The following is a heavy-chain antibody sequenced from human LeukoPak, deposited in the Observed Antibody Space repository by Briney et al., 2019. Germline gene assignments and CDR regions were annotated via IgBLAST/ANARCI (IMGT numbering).Heavy chain of an antibody. Sequence: SVKVSCKASGGTFSSYATSWVRQAPGQGLEWMGRIIPILGIANYAQKFQGRVTITADKSTSTAYMELSSLRSEDTAVYYCARDYTSSNAFDIWGQGTMVTVSS. CDR3: ARDYTSSNAFDI. D-gene: IGHD6-6*01. V-gene: IGHV1-69*04. CDR2: IIPILGIA. J-gene: IGHJ3*02. CDR1: GGTFSSYA.